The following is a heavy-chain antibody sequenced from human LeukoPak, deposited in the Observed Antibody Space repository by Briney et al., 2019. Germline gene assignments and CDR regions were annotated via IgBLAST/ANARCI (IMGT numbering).Heavy chain of an antibody. CDR1: GGSFSGYY. CDR3: ARGSGIVGATTGDY. V-gene: IGHV4-34*01. D-gene: IGHD1-26*01. J-gene: IGHJ4*02. CDR2: INHSGST. Sequence: PSETLSLTCAVYGGSFSGYYWSWIRQPPGKGLEWIGEINHSGSTNYNPSLKSRVTISVDTSKNQFSLKLSSVTAADTAVYYCARGSGIVGATTGDYWGQGTLVTVSS.